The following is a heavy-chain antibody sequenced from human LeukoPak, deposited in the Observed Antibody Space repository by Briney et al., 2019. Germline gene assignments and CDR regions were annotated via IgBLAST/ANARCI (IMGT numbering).Heavy chain of an antibody. J-gene: IGHJ6*02. Sequence: PSETLSLTCTVSGGSISSSSYYWGWIRQPPGKGLEWIGSIYYSGSTYYNPSLKSRVTISVDTSKNQFSLKLSSVTAADTAVYYCASFRFDGNPTYYYYGMDVWGQGTTVTVSS. D-gene: IGHD4-23*01. CDR1: GGSISSSSYY. V-gene: IGHV4-39*01. CDR3: ASFRFDGNPTYYYYGMDV. CDR2: IYYSGST.